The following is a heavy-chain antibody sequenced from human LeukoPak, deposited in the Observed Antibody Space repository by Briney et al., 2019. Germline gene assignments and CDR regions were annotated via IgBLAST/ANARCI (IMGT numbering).Heavy chain of an antibody. J-gene: IGHJ4*02. CDR1: GGSISSSSYY. CDR2: IYYSGST. D-gene: IGHD6-19*01. CDR3: ARHFTSVQWLVRGYYFDY. Sequence: PSETLSLTCTVSGGSISSSSYYWGWIRQPPGKGLEWIGSIYYSGSTYYNPSLKSRVTISVDTSKNQFSLKLSSVTAADTAVYYCARHFTSVQWLVRGYYFDYWGQGTLVTVSS. V-gene: IGHV4-39*01.